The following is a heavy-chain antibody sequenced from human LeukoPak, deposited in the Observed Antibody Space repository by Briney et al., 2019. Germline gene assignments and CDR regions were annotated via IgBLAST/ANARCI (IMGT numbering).Heavy chain of an antibody. J-gene: IGHJ3*02. Sequence: GGSLRLSCAASGFTFSSYDMHWVRQATGKGLEWVSAIDTAGNTFYPGSVKGRFTISRENAKDSLYLQMNNVRAGDTALYFCARTSKVTSIMDIWGQGTMVTVSS. CDR2: IDTAGNT. CDR1: GFTFSSYD. V-gene: IGHV3-13*04. D-gene: IGHD3-16*01. CDR3: ARTSKVTSIMDI.